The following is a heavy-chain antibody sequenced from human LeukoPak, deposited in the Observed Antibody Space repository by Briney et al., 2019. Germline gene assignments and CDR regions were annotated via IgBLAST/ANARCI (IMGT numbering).Heavy chain of an antibody. CDR1: GGSISSYY. CDR2: IYYSGST. CDR3: ARLIGQYGNYMDV. Sequence: PSETLSLTCTVSGGSISSYYWSWIRRPPGKGLEWIGYIYYSGSTNYNPSLKSRVTISVDTSKNQFSLKLRSVTAADTALYYCARLIGQYGNYMDVWGKGTTVTVSS. V-gene: IGHV4-59*08. J-gene: IGHJ6*03. D-gene: IGHD3-10*01.